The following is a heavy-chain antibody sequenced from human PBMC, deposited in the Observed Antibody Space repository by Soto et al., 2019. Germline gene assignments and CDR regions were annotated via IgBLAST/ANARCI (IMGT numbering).Heavy chain of an antibody. D-gene: IGHD6-19*01. CDR2: IYPGDSDT. V-gene: IGHV5-51*01. Sequence: RESLKISCKGSGYSFTSYWIGWVRQMPGKGLEWMGIIYPGDSDTRYSPSFQGQVTISADKSISTAYLQWSSLKASDTAMYYCARHNRIAVAGTDAFDIWGQGTMVTVSS. CDR3: ARHNRIAVAGTDAFDI. J-gene: IGHJ3*02. CDR1: GYSFTSYW.